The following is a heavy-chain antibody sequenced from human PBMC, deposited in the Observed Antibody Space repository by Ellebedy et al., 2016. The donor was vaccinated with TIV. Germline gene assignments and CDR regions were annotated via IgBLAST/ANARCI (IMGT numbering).Heavy chain of an antibody. CDR2: TDSDESGT. CDR3: ARGGNYDRNPFDY. D-gene: IGHD1-14*01. V-gene: IGHV3-74*01. CDR1: GFTFSSYW. Sequence: GESLKISXAASGFTFSSYWMHWVRQVAGKGLVWVSRTDSDESGTSYADSVKGRFTISRDKGKNTLYLQMNSLRAEDTAVYFCARGGNYDRNPFDYWGQGTRVTVSS. J-gene: IGHJ4*02.